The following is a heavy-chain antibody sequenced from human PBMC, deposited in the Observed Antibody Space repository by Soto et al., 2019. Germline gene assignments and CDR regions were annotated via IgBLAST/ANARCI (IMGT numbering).Heavy chain of an antibody. J-gene: IGHJ6*02. CDR3: ARVSGIYYYGMDV. D-gene: IGHD3-10*01. V-gene: IGHV4-34*01. Sequence: SETLSLTCAVYGGSFSGYYWNWIRQPPGKGLEWIGEINHSGSTNYSPSLKSRVTISVDTSKNQFSLKLSSVTAADTAVYYCARVSGIYYYGMDVWGQGTTVT. CDR1: GGSFSGYY. CDR2: INHSGST.